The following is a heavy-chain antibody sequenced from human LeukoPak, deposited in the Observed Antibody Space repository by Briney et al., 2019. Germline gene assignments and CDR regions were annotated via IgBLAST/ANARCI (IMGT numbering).Heavy chain of an antibody. Sequence: PGGSLGLSCAASGFTLSSYSRNWVRQAPGKGLEWVSSISSSSSYIYYADSVKGRFTISRDNAKNSLYLQMNSLRAEDTAVYYCAKGKVNHDGASDAWGQGTLVTVSS. CDR1: GFTLSSYS. J-gene: IGHJ3*01. D-gene: IGHD2-21*01. CDR3: AKGKVNHDGASDA. V-gene: IGHV3-21*01. CDR2: ISSSSSYI.